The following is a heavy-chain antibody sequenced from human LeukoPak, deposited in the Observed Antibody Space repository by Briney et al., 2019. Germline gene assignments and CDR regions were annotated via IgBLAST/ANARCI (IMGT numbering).Heavy chain of an antibody. Sequence: GGSLRLSCAASGFTFSSCGMHWVRQAPGKGLEWVAVIWYDGSNKYYADSVKGRFTISRDNSKNTLYLQMNSLRAEDTAVYYCARPVDIVATITPPDYWGQGTLVTVSS. V-gene: IGHV3-33*01. CDR1: GFTFSSCG. CDR3: ARPVDIVATITPPDY. D-gene: IGHD5-12*01. CDR2: IWYDGSNK. J-gene: IGHJ4*02.